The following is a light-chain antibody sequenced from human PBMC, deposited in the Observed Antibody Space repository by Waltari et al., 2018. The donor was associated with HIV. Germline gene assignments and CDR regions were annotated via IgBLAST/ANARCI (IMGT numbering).Light chain of an antibody. CDR1: NLGDKY. V-gene: IGLV3-1*01. J-gene: IGLJ2*01. CDR3: QAWDSSTVV. CDR2: QDS. Sequence: SYELTPPPSVSVSPGQTASITCSGDNLGDKYTCWYQQTPGQSPVLVIYQDSKRPSGIPERFSGSNSGNTATLTISGTQAMDEADYYCQAWDSSTVVFGGGTKLTVL.